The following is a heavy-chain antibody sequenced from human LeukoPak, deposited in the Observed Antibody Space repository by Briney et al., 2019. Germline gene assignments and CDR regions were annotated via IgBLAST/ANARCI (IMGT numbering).Heavy chain of an antibody. J-gene: IGHJ4*02. CDR3: TKCGSYYEKDY. CDR1: GFTFSNYV. V-gene: IGHV3-23*01. D-gene: IGHD3-3*01. CDR2: ISGSGDST. Sequence: GGSLRLSCAASGFTFSNYVMNWVRQAPGKGLEWVSSISGSGDSTHYADSVKGRFTISGDNFKNTLYLQMNSLRAEDTAVYYCTKCGSYYEKDYWGQGTLVTVSS.